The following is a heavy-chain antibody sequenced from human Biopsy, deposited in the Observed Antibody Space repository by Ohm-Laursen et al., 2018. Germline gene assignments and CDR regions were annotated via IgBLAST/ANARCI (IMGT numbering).Heavy chain of an antibody. Sequence: SVTVSCKASGGTFTRYAMHWVRQAPGHGLEWMGRIISVHDIANYAQKFQGRVTITADKSTSTAYMELRNLRSEDTAVYYCARTLVDCTSGTCYDVGDGMDVWGQGTTVIVSS. J-gene: IGHJ6*02. CDR1: GGTFTRYA. CDR2: IISVHDIA. V-gene: IGHV1-69*04. CDR3: ARTLVDCTSGTCYDVGDGMDV. D-gene: IGHD2-15*01.